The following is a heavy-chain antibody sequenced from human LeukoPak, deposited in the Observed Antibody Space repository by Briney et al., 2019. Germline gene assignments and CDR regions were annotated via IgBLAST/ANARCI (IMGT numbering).Heavy chain of an antibody. Sequence: PGGSLRLSCAASGFTFSSYAMHWVRQAPGKGLEYVSAISSNGGSTYYANSVKGRFTISRDNSKNTLYLQMGSLRAEDMAVYYCARDLGGYSGSYILDYWGQGTLVTVSS. V-gene: IGHV3-64*01. CDR2: ISSNGGST. D-gene: IGHD1-26*01. J-gene: IGHJ4*02. CDR3: ARDLGGYSGSYILDY. CDR1: GFTFSSYA.